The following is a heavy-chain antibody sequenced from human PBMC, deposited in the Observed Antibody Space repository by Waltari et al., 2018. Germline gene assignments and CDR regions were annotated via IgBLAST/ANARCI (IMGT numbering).Heavy chain of an antibody. J-gene: IGHJ1*01. CDR3: AKGVVVGSQEYFQH. Sequence: EVQLVESGGGLVQPGRSLRLSCAASGFTFDDYAMHWVRQAPGKGLEWVSGISWNSGSIGYADSVKGRFTISRDNAKNSLYLQMNSLRAEDTALYYCAKGVVVGSQEYFQHWGQGTLVTVSS. CDR2: ISWNSGSI. CDR1: GFTFDDYA. D-gene: IGHD2-21*01. V-gene: IGHV3-9*01.